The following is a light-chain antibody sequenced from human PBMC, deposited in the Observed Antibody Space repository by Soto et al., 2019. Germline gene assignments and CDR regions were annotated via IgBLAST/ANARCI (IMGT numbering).Light chain of an antibody. Sequence: SYELTQPPSVSVSPGQTASITCSGDKLEDKYACWYQQKPGQSPVLVIYQDNKRPSGIPERFSGSKSGNTATLTIRGTQAMDEADYYCQAWDSSSVVFGGGTKLTVL. CDR2: QDN. J-gene: IGLJ2*01. CDR1: KLEDKY. CDR3: QAWDSSSVV. V-gene: IGLV3-1*01.